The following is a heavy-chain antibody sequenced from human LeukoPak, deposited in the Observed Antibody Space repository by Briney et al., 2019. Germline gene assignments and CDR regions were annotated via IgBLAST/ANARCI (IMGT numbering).Heavy chain of an antibody. J-gene: IGHJ3*02. V-gene: IGHV3-21*01. D-gene: IGHD2-15*01. CDR1: GFTFSSYS. Sequence: GGSLRLSCAASGFTFSSYSMNWVRQAPGKGLEWVSSISSSSSYIYYADSVKGRFTISRDNAKNSLYLQMNSLRAEDTAVYYCARAKLYCSGGSCYPRNNAFDIWGQGTMVTVSS. CDR3: ARAKLYCSGGSCYPRNNAFDI. CDR2: ISSSSSYI.